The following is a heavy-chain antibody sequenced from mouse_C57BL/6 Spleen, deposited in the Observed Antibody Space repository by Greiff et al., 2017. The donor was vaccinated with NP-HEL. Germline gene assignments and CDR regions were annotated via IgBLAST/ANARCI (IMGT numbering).Heavy chain of an antibody. Sequence: VKLVESGAELVKPGASVKISCKASGYAFSSYWMNWVKQRPGKGLEWIGQIYPGSGSTNYNEKFKSKATLTVDTSSSTVYMQLSSLTSEDSAVYYCARYGPYYFDYWGQGTTLTVSS. V-gene: IGHV1-80*01. D-gene: IGHD1-2*01. J-gene: IGHJ2*01. CDR2: IYPGSGST. CDR1: GYAFSSYW. CDR3: ARYGPYYFDY.